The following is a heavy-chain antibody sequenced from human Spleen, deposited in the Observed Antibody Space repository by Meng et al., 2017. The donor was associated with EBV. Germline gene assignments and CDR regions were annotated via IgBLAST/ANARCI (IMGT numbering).Heavy chain of an antibody. CDR1: GGSFSDYY. D-gene: IGHD3-9*01. CDR2: INHVGST. V-gene: IGHV4-34*01. J-gene: IGHJ4*02. Sequence: QGQPQPVGAGMVKPSDARLLTCAVYGGSFSDYYWSWSHQPPGKGLEWIREINHVGSTNYNPSLKSRVIMSVDTSKNQFSLRLSSVTAADAAVYYCARTLRERLFDWFWSQGTLVTVSS. CDR3: ARTLRERLFDWF.